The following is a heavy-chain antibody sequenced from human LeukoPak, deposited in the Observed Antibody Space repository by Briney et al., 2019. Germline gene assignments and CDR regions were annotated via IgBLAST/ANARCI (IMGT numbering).Heavy chain of an antibody. Sequence: PGGSLRLSCAASGFTFSSYSMNWVRQAPGKGLEWVSSISSSSSYIYYADSVKGRFTISRDNAKNSLYLQMNSLRAEDTAVYYCARGDYCSGGSCYAHYYYYGMDVWGQGTTVTVSS. CDR3: ARGDYCSGGSCYAHYYYYGMDV. D-gene: IGHD2-15*01. J-gene: IGHJ6*02. CDR1: GFTFSSYS. V-gene: IGHV3-21*01. CDR2: ISSSSSYI.